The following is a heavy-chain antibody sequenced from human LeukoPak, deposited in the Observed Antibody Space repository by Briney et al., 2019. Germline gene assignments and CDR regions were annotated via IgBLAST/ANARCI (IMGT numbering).Heavy chain of an antibody. CDR2: IYYSGST. D-gene: IGHD2-2*01. J-gene: IGHJ4*02. Sequence: SETLSLTCTVSGGSISSYYWSWIRQPPGKGLEWIGYIYYSGSTNNNPSLKSRVTISVDTSKNQFSLKLSSVTAADTAVYYCARVGDIVVVPAAVYFDYWGQGTLVTVSS. CDR1: GGSISSYY. V-gene: IGHV4-59*01. CDR3: ARVGDIVVVPAAVYFDY.